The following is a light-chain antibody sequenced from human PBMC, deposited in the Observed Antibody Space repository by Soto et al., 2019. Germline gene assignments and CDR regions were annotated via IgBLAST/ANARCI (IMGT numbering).Light chain of an antibody. CDR1: QSVNSN. CDR3: QQYNNWPFT. CDR2: GAS. V-gene: IGKV3D-15*01. Sequence: IVMTQSPATLSVSPGERATLSCRASQSVNSNLAWYQQKPGQAPRLLIYGASTRATGITARFSGSGSGTEFTLTISSLQSEDFAVYYCQQYNNWPFTFGPGTKVDI. J-gene: IGKJ3*01.